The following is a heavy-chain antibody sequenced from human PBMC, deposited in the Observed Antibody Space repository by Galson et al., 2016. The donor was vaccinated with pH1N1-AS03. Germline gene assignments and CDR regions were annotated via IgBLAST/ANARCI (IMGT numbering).Heavy chain of an antibody. CDR1: GLSVAKNY. V-gene: IGHV3-53*01. J-gene: IGHJ4*02. CDR2: IYTGGDT. D-gene: IGHD4-23*01. CDR3: AREPSWELGNYFDY. Sequence: SLRLSCAVSGLSVAKNYMSWVRQAPGKGLEWVSSIYTGGDTFYTDSVRGRFTISRDDSKNTLYLQMNSLRAADTAMYYCAREPSWELGNYFDYWGQGTLVTVSS.